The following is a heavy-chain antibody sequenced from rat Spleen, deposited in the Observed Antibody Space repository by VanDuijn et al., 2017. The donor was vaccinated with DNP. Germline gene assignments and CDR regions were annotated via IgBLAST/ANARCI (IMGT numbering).Heavy chain of an antibody. CDR2: IHYDGSDT. CDR1: GFTFSNYY. CDR3: TRQLGLDY. J-gene: IGHJ2*01. D-gene: IGHD5-1*01. V-gene: IGHV5-7*01. Sequence: EVQLVESGGGLVEPGRSLKLSCAASGFTFSNYYMAWVRQAPKKSLEWVALIHYDGSDTYYRDSVKGRFTISRDDAKNSLYLQMNSLRSEDTATYYCTRQLGLDYWGQGVMVTVSA.